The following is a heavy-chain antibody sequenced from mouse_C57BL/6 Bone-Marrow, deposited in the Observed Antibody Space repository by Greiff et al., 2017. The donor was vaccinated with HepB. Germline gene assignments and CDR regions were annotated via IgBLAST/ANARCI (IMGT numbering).Heavy chain of an antibody. D-gene: IGHD1-1*01. J-gene: IGHJ4*01. CDR1: GYSITSGYY. CDR2: ISYDGSN. Sequence: VQLKQSGPGLVKPSQSLSLTCSVTGYSITSGYYWNWIRQFPGNKLEWMGYISYDGSNNYNPSLKNRISITRDTSKNQFFLKLNSVTTEDTATYYCARGYYGSSYGYAMDYWGQGTSVTVSS. V-gene: IGHV3-6*01. CDR3: ARGYYGSSYGYAMDY.